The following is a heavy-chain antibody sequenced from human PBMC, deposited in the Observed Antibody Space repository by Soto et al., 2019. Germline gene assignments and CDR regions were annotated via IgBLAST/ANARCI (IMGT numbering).Heavy chain of an antibody. CDR2: IYYSGST. V-gene: IGHV4-59*01. D-gene: IGHD3-10*01. Sequence: SETLSLTCTVSGGSISSYYWSWIRQPPGKGLGWIGYIYYSGSTNYNPSLKSRVTISVDTSKNQFSLKLSSVTAADTAVYYCARASYGSGSLTSEFDYWGQGTLVTVSS. CDR3: ARASYGSGSLTSEFDY. CDR1: GGSISSYY. J-gene: IGHJ4*02.